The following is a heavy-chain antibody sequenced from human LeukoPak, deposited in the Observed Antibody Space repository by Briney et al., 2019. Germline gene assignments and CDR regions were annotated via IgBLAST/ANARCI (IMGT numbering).Heavy chain of an antibody. Sequence: ASVTVSCKASGYTFTVYYMHWVRQAPGQGIEWMGWINPNSGGTNYAQKFQGRVTMTRDTSISTAYMELSRLRSDDTAVYYCASGYYGSGSYFAGNAFDIWGQGTMVTVSS. CDR2: INPNSGGT. CDR3: ASGYYGSGSYFAGNAFDI. V-gene: IGHV1-2*02. CDR1: GYTFTVYY. J-gene: IGHJ3*02. D-gene: IGHD3-10*01.